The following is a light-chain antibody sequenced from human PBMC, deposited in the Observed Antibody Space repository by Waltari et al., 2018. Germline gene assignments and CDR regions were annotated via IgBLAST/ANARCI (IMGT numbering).Light chain of an antibody. CDR1: RSNIGNNA. CDR2: ADD. CDR3: AAWDDSLKGVL. V-gene: IGLV1-36*01. Sequence: QSVLTQTPSLSEAPGQRVTISCSGTRSNIGNNAVNWYQQVPGKAPKLLVFADDLRPSGVSVRFSGSKSGTSASRALSGLRSEDEGVYFCAAWDDSLKGVLFGGGTKLTVL. J-gene: IGLJ2*01.